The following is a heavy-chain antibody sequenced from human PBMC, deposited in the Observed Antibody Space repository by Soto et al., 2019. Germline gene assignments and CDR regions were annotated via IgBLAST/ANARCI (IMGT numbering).Heavy chain of an antibody. J-gene: IGHJ4*02. D-gene: IGHD6-13*01. CDR1: GFTFSSYS. Sequence: EVQLVESGGGLVKPGGSLRLSCAASGFTFSSYSMNWVRQATGKGLEWVSSISRSSSYIYYADSVKGRFTISRDNAKNSLYLQMNSLRAEDTAVYYCARADSSRPWDYWGQGTLVTVSS. CDR3: ARADSSRPWDY. CDR2: ISRSSSYI. V-gene: IGHV3-21*01.